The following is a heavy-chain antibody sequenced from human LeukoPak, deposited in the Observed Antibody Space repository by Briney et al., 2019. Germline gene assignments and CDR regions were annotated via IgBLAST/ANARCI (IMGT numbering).Heavy chain of an antibody. CDR1: GFIFSSHG. J-gene: IGHJ6*03. CDR3: ARGRIAVAGTYIPSNWGPQLYYMDI. CDR2: ISPSGDIT. D-gene: IGHD6-19*01. V-gene: IGHV3-23*01. Sequence: PGGSLRLSCAASGFIFSSHGMNWVRQAPGKGLEWVSGISPSGDITYYADSVKGRFTISRDNSKNTVYLQMDSLRFEDAAVYYCARGRIAVAGTYIPSNWGPQLYYMDIWGKGTTVTVSS.